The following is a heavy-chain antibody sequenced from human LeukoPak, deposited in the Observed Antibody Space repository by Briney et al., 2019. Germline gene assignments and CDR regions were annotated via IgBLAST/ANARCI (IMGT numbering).Heavy chain of an antibody. V-gene: IGHV4-34*01. J-gene: IGHJ4*02. CDR3: ARRQRYSYGYSFDY. CDR2: INHSGST. D-gene: IGHD5-18*01. CDR1: GGSFSGYY. Sequence: SETLSLTCAVYGGSFSGYYWSWIRQPPGKGLEWIGEINHSGSTNYNPSLKSRVTISVDTSKNQFSLKLSSVTAADTAVYYCARRQRYSYGYSFDYWGQGTLVTVSS.